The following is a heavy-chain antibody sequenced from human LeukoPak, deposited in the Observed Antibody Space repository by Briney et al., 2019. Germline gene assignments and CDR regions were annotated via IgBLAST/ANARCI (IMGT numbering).Heavy chain of an antibody. V-gene: IGHV1-18*01. J-gene: IGHJ3*02. Sequence: ASVKVSCKASGYTFTSNGISWVRQAPGQGLEWMGWISTYNGNTNYAQKLQGRVTMTTDTSTSTAYMELRSLRSDDTAVYYCATDTRVLGAFDIWGQGTMVTVSS. CDR2: ISTYNGNT. CDR3: ATDTRVLGAFDI. CDR1: GYTFTSNG.